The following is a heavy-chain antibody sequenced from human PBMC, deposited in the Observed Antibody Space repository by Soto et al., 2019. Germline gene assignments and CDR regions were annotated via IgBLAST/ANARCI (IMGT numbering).Heavy chain of an antibody. CDR3: ARASGYCSGGTCFHFDY. CDR1: GGSISSGTYS. D-gene: IGHD2-15*01. J-gene: IGHJ4*02. V-gene: IGHV4-30-2*01. CDR2: IYHSGSI. Sequence: SETLSLTCAVSGGSISSGTYSWNWIRQPPGKGLEWIGYIYHSGSILYNPSLKSRVTISLDRSKNQFSLSLSSVTAADTAVYYCARASGYCSGGTCFHFDYWGRGTLVTVSS.